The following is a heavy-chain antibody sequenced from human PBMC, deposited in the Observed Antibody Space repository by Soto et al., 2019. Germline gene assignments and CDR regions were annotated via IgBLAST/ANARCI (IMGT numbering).Heavy chain of an antibody. Sequence: QVQLVQSGAEVKKPGSSVKVSCKASGGTFSSYAISWVRQAPGQGLEWMGGIIPIFGTANYAQKFQGRGRITADESTSTAYMELSSLRSEDTAVYYCARAALRYFDWLSARRNYYGMDVWGQGTTVTVSS. V-gene: IGHV1-69*12. CDR1: GGTFSSYA. CDR3: ARAALRYFDWLSARRNYYGMDV. CDR2: IIPIFGTA. D-gene: IGHD3-9*01. J-gene: IGHJ6*02.